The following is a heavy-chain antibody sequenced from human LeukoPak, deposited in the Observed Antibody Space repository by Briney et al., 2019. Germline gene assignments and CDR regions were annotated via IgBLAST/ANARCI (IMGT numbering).Heavy chain of an antibody. CDR3: ARHPAPDRGDWFDP. CDR2: IYYSGST. D-gene: IGHD2-2*01. CDR1: GGSISSSSYY. V-gene: IGHV4-39*01. Sequence: RPSETLSLTCTVSGGSISSSSYYWGWIRQPPGKGLEWIGSIYYSGSTYYNPSLKSRVTISVDTSKNQFSLKLSSVTAADTAVYYCARHPAPDRGDWFDPWGQGTLVTVSS. J-gene: IGHJ5*02.